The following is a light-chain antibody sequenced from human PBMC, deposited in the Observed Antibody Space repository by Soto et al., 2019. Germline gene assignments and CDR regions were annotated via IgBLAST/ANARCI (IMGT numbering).Light chain of an antibody. J-gene: IGKJ4*01. CDR2: DAS. CDR3: QQRVDWLT. CDR1: QSVTSRY. Sequence: EIVLTQSPGTLSLSPGERAALSCRASQSVTSRYLDWYQQKPGQAPRLLIYDASNRVTGIPARFSGSGSGTDFTLTISSVEPEDFAVYYCQQRVDWLTFGGGTKLEIK. V-gene: IGKV3D-20*02.